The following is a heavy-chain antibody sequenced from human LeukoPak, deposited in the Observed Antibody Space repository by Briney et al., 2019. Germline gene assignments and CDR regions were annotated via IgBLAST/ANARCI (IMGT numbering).Heavy chain of an antibody. Sequence: GGSLRLSCAASGFTFSSYAMSWVRQAPGKGLEWVSAFSGSGGSTYYADSVKGRFTISRDNSKNTLYLQMNSLRAGDTAVYYCAKGGYYDFWSGYYGDKFDYWGQGTLVTVSS. J-gene: IGHJ4*02. D-gene: IGHD3-3*01. V-gene: IGHV3-23*01. CDR2: FSGSGGST. CDR1: GFTFSSYA. CDR3: AKGGYYDFWSGYYGDKFDY.